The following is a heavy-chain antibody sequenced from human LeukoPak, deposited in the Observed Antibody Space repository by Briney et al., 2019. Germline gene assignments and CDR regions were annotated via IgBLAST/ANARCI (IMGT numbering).Heavy chain of an antibody. V-gene: IGHV3-21*01. CDR3: ARLKTRGYYGYFDY. D-gene: IGHD3-22*01. Sequence: PGGSLRLSCAASGFTFSSYSMNWVRQAPGKGLEWVSSISSSSSYIYYADSVKGRFTISRDNAKNSLYLQMNSLRAEDTAVYYCARLKTRGYYGYFDYWGQGTLVTVSS. CDR2: ISSSSSYI. CDR1: GFTFSSYS. J-gene: IGHJ4*02.